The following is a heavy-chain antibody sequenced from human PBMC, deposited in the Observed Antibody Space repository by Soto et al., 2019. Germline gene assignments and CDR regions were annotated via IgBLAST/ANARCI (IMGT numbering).Heavy chain of an antibody. CDR2: IDPSYSYT. Sequence: GESLKISCTGSGYSFTSYWMSWVRQMPGKGLEWMGRIDPSYSYTNYSPSFQGHVTISADKSISTAYLQWSSLNASDTAMYYCARLLLSRVDFDPWGQGTLVTVSS. CDR3: ARLLLSRVDFDP. V-gene: IGHV5-10-1*01. J-gene: IGHJ5*02. D-gene: IGHD3-16*02. CDR1: GYSFTSYW.